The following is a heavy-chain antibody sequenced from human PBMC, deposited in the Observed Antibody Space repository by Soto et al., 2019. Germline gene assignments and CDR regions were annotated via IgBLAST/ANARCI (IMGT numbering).Heavy chain of an antibody. D-gene: IGHD3-22*01. CDR1: GVTFSSYA. Sequence: PGGSLRLSCAASGVTFSSYAMSWVRQAPGKGLEWVSAISGSGGSTYYAESVKGRFTISRDTSKNTLYLQMNSLRAEDTAVYYCAKYRNPLPYYYVSSGYYYHAPNCMNFWGQRTTVIVSS. CDR3: AKYRNPLPYYYVSSGYYYHAPNCMNF. V-gene: IGHV3-23*01. J-gene: IGHJ6*02. CDR2: ISGSGGST.